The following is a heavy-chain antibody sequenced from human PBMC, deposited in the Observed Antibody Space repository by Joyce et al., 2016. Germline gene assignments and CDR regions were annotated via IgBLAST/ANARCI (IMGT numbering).Heavy chain of an antibody. CDR1: GGPFRGFF. CDR3: ARSQWLAPLMY. Sequence: QVQLQQWGAGLLKPSETLSLTCAVSGGPFRGFFWTWVHQPPGKGLEWIGDINNSGVTNYNPSLKTRVTFSVDTSKNQFSLKLTSLRAADTAVYYCARSQWLAPLMYWGQGTPVTVSS. CDR2: INNSGVT. D-gene: IGHD6-19*01. J-gene: IGHJ4*02. V-gene: IGHV4-34*01.